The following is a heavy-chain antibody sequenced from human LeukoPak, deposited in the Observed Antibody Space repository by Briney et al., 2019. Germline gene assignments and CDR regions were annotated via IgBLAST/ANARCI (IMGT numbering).Heavy chain of an antibody. J-gene: IGHJ4*02. Sequence: GASVKVSCKASGYTFTSYGISWVRQAPGQGLEWMGWISAYNGNTNYAQKFQGRVTMTRDMSTSTVYMELSSLRSEDTAVYYCAKSTTQTQWDFDYWGQGTLVTVSS. CDR3: AKSTTQTQWDFDY. V-gene: IGHV1-18*01. D-gene: IGHD2/OR15-2a*01. CDR2: ISAYNGNT. CDR1: GYTFTSYG.